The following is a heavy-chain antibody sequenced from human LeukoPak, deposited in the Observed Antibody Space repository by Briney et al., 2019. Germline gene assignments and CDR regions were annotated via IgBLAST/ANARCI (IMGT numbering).Heavy chain of an antibody. CDR3: AGTSIRFLEWLTLDY. J-gene: IGHJ4*02. D-gene: IGHD3-3*01. CDR2: ISGSGGST. Sequence: GGSLRLSCAASGFTFSSYAMSWVRQAPGKGLEWVSAISGSGGSTYYADSVKGRFTISRDNSKNTLYLQMNSLRAEDTAVYYCAGTSIRFLEWLTLDYWGQGTLVTVSS. CDR1: GFTFSSYA. V-gene: IGHV3-23*01.